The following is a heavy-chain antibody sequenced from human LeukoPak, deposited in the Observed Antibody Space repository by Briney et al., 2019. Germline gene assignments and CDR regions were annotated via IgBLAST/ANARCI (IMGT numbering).Heavy chain of an antibody. Sequence: SETLSLTCAVYGGSFSGYYWGWIRQPPGKGLEWIGEINHSGSTNYNPSLKSRVTISVDTSKNQSSLKLSSVTAADTAVYYCARPGYCSSTSCYVGYWGQGTLVTVSS. CDR3: ARPGYCSSTSCYVGY. CDR1: GGSFSGYY. J-gene: IGHJ4*02. V-gene: IGHV4-34*01. CDR2: INHSGST. D-gene: IGHD2-2*01.